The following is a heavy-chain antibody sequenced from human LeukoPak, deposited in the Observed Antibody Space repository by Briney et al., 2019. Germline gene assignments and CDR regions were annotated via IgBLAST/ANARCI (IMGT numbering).Heavy chain of an antibody. V-gene: IGHV3-30*04. CDR2: ISYDGSNK. CDR3: ARDPLL. CDR1: GFTFSSYA. Sequence: PGGSLRLSCAASGFTFSSYAMHWVRQAPGKGLEWVAVISYDGSNKYYADSVKGRFTISRDNSKNTFYLQMNSLRAEDTAVYYCARDPLLWGQGTLVTASS. J-gene: IGHJ4*02.